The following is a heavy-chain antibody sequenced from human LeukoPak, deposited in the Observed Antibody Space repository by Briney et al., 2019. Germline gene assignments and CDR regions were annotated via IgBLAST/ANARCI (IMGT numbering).Heavy chain of an antibody. D-gene: IGHD5-12*01. CDR2: IYPGDSDT. Sequence: PGESLKISCKGSGYSFTSYWIGWVRQMPGKGLEGMGIIYPGDSDTRYSPSFQGQVTISADKSISTAYLQWSSLKASDTAIYCARPHSGYGGDYWGQGTLVTVSS. CDR1: GYSFTSYW. J-gene: IGHJ4*02. V-gene: IGHV5-51*01. CDR3: ARPHSGYGGDY.